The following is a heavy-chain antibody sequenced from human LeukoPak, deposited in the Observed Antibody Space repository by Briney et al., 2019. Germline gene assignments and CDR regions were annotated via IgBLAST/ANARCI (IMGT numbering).Heavy chain of an antibody. Sequence: GESLKISCKGSGYSFTSYWIGWVRQMPGKGLEWMGIIYPGDSDTRYSPSFQGQVTISADKSISTAYLQWSSLKASDTAMYYCAKRWADSSGSQHYFDYWGQGTLVTVSS. CDR3: AKRWADSSGSQHYFDY. V-gene: IGHV5-51*01. CDR2: IYPGDSDT. CDR1: GYSFTSYW. D-gene: IGHD3-22*01. J-gene: IGHJ4*02.